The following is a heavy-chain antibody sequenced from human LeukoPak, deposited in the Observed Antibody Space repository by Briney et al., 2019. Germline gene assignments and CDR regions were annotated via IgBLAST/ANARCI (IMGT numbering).Heavy chain of an antibody. J-gene: IGHJ3*01. D-gene: IGHD2-8*02. CDR2: IHQDGVDK. CDR3: ARDSTGWQANAYDV. V-gene: IGHV3-7*01. Sequence: GGSLRLSCAASEFRFGSYAMSWVRQARRKGPEWVANIHQDGVDKDYVDSVAGRFTISRDNAKNSVYLEMNNLRVEDTAVYYCARDSTGWQANAYDVWGQGTMVTVSS. CDR1: EFRFGSYA.